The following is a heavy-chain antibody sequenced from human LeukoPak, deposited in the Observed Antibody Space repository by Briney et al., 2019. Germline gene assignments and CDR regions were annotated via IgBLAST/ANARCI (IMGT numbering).Heavy chain of an antibody. Sequence: GGSLRLSCAASGFTFSSYDMQWVRQVIGKGLEWVSAIGIAGDTHYSGSVKGRFTISRDNAKNSLYLQMNSLRAEGTAVYYCARNNWNYRGAFDIWGQGTMVTVSS. J-gene: IGHJ3*02. CDR2: IGIAGDT. CDR1: GFTFSSYD. V-gene: IGHV3-13*01. D-gene: IGHD1-7*01. CDR3: ARNNWNYRGAFDI.